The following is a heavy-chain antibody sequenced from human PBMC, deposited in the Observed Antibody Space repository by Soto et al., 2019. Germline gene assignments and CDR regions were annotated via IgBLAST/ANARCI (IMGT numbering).Heavy chain of an antibody. CDR2: ISGSGGGT. CDR1: GFTFSTYA. CDR3: AKDRYCSTTSCYYGDFDY. V-gene: IGHV3-23*01. Sequence: PGGSLRLSCGASGFTFSTYAMSWVRQAPGKGLEWVSSISGSGGGTDYADSVKGRFTVSRDNSKNTLYLQMNSLRAEDTAVYYCAKDRYCSTTSCYYGDFDYWGQGTLVTVSS. D-gene: IGHD2-2*01. J-gene: IGHJ4*02.